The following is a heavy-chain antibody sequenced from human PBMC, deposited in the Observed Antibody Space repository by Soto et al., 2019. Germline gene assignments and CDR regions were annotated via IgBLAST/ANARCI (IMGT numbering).Heavy chain of an antibody. CDR3: AREYYYDSSGYPPSPTSFDY. CDR1: GYTFTSYG. Sequence: ASVKVSCKASGYTFTSYGISWVRQAPGQGLEWMGWISAYNGNTNYAQKLQGRVTMTTDTSTSTAYMELRSLRSDDTAVYYCAREYYYDSSGYPPSPTSFDYWGQGTLVTVS. D-gene: IGHD3-22*01. CDR2: ISAYNGNT. J-gene: IGHJ4*02. V-gene: IGHV1-18*01.